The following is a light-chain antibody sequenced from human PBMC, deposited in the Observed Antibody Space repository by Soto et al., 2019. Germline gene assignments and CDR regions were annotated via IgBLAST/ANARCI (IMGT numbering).Light chain of an antibody. Sequence: DVQMTQSPSSLSESVGDRVTITCRASQSISSLLNWYQQKPGKAPALLIYAASSLQSGVPSRFSGSGYGTDFTLTISSLQPEDFTTYFCQQSYSIPKTFGLGTTVEIK. CDR3: QQSYSIPKT. CDR1: QSISSL. CDR2: AAS. V-gene: IGKV1-39*01. J-gene: IGKJ1*01.